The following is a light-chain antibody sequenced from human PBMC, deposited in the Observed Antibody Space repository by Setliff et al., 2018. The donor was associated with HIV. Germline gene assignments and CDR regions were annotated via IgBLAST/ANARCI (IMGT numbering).Light chain of an antibody. CDR1: SSDVGGYNY. J-gene: IGLJ1*01. Sequence: QSALTQPRSVSRSPGQSVTISCTGSSSDVGGYNYVSWYQQHPGKAPKVMIYDVSKRPSGVPDRFSGSKSDNTASLTISGLQAEDEADYYCCSYADNFNYVFGGGTKVTVL. V-gene: IGLV2-11*01. CDR2: DVS. CDR3: CSYADNFNYV.